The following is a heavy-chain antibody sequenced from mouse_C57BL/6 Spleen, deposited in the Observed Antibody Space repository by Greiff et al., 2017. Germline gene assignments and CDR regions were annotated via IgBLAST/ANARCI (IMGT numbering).Heavy chain of an antibody. D-gene: IGHD4-1*01. CDR2: IYPGDGDT. CDR3: ARLTGTLIDYAMDY. V-gene: IGHV1-82*01. J-gene: IGHJ4*01. Sequence: QVQLQQSGPELVKPGASVKISCKASGYAFSSSWMNWVKQRPGKGLEWIGRIYPGDGDTNYTGKFKGKATLTADKSSSTAYMQLSSLTSEDSAVYFCARLTGTLIDYAMDYWGQGTSVTVSS. CDR1: GYAFSSSW.